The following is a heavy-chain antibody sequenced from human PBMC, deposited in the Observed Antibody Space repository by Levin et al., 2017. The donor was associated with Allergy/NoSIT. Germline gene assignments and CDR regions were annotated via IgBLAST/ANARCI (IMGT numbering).Heavy chain of an antibody. J-gene: IGHJ6*02. CDR3: ARDECAWFGECYGMDV. Sequence: TLSLTCTVSGDSISRGDNYWSWIRQRPGKGLEWVGFISYSGSAFYNPSLKSRLTMSLDTSRNQFSLRLNSVTVADTAVYFCARDECAWFGECYGMDVWGQGTTVIVSS. CDR2: ISYSGSA. D-gene: IGHD3-10*01. CDR1: GDSISRGDNY. V-gene: IGHV4-31*03.